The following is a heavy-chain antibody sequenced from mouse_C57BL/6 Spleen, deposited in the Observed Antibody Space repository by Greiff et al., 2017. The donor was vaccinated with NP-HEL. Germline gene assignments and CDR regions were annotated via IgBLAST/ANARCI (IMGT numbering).Heavy chain of an antibody. Sequence: QVQLQQSGAELVRPGTSVKVSCKASGYAFTNYLIEWVKQRPGQGLEWIGVINPGSGGTNYNEKFKGKATLTADKSSSTAYMQLSSLTSEDSAVYFCARGGYYPHLYFDVWGTGTTVTVSS. CDR1: GYAFTNYL. V-gene: IGHV1-54*01. J-gene: IGHJ1*03. D-gene: IGHD2-3*01. CDR2: INPGSGGT. CDR3: ARGGYYPHLYFDV.